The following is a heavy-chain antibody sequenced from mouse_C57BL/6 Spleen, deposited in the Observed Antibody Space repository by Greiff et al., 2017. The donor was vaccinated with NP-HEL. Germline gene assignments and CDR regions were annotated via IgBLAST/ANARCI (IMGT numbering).Heavy chain of an antibody. CDR2: INPGSGGT. Sequence: VQLQQSGAELVRPGTSVKVSCKASGYAFTNYLIEWVKQRPGQGLEWIGVINPGSGGTNYNETFKGKATLTADKSSSTAYMQLSSLTSEDSAVYFCASRGGNYDWYFDVWGTGTTVTVSS. CDR3: ASRGGNYDWYFDV. J-gene: IGHJ1*03. CDR1: GYAFTNYL. V-gene: IGHV1-54*01. D-gene: IGHD2-1*01.